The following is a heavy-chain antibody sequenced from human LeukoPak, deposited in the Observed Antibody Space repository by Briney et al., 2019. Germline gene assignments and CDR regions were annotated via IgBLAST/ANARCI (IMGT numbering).Heavy chain of an antibody. V-gene: IGHV3-53*01. CDR3: ARVPVAGTFPIGYMDV. CDR2: IYSGGST. J-gene: IGHJ6*03. D-gene: IGHD6-19*01. CDR1: GFTVSSNY. Sequence: GGSLRLSCAASGFTVSSNYMSWVRQAPGKGLGWVSVIYSGGSTYCADSVKGRFTLSRDNSKNTLYLQMNSLRAEDTAVYYCARVPVAGTFPIGYMDVWGKGTTVTVSS.